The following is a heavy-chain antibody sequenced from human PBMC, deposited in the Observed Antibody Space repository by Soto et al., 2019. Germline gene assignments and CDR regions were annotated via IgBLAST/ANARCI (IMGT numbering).Heavy chain of an antibody. CDR3: AKGTLFDSYGTVYGMDV. CDR1: GFTFSSYG. CDR2: ISYDGSNK. D-gene: IGHD5-18*01. V-gene: IGHV3-30*18. Sequence: QVQLVESGGGVVQPGRSLRLSCAASGFTFSSYGMHWVRQAPGKGLEWVAVISYDGSNKYYADSVKGRFTISRDNSKNTLYLQMNSLRAEDTDVYYCAKGTLFDSYGTVYGMDVWGQGTTVTVSS. J-gene: IGHJ6*02.